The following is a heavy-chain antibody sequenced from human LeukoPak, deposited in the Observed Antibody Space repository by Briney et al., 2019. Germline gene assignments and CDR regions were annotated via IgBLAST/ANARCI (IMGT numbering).Heavy chain of an antibody. V-gene: IGHV4-34*01. Sequence: MSSETLSLTCAVYGGSFSGYYWSWIRQPPGKGLEWIGEINHSGSTNYNPSLKSRVTISVDTSKNQFSLKLSSVTAADTAVYYCARGSGGIDYWGQGTLVTVSS. J-gene: IGHJ4*02. CDR3: ARGSGGIDY. CDR2: INHSGST. D-gene: IGHD6-19*01. CDR1: GGSFSGYY.